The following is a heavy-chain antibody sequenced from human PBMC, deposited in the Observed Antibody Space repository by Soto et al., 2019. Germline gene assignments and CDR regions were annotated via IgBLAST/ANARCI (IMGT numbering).Heavy chain of an antibody. Sequence: QVQLVESGGGVVQPGRSLRLSCAASGFTFSSYAMHWVRQAPGKGLEWVAVISYDGSNKYYADSVKGRFTISRDNSXXTLYLQMNSLRAEDTAVYYCARGNPLAGTDDAFDIWGQGTMVTVSS. V-gene: IGHV3-30-3*01. D-gene: IGHD6-19*01. J-gene: IGHJ3*02. CDR2: ISYDGSNK. CDR1: GFTFSSYA. CDR3: ARGNPLAGTDDAFDI.